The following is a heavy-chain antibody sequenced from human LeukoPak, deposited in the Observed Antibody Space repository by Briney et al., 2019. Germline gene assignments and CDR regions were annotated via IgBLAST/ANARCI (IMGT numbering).Heavy chain of an antibody. CDR2: VYYSGIT. D-gene: IGHD4-17*01. V-gene: IGHV4-59*08. CDR1: GGSISTYY. J-gene: IGHJ4*02. Sequence: SETLSLTCTVSGGSISTYYWSWLRQPPGKGLEWIGYVYYSGITDHNPSLKSRVTISVDTSKSQFSLKLSSVTAADTAVYYCARHLTSGDYFDYWGQGTLVTVSS. CDR3: ARHLTSGDYFDY.